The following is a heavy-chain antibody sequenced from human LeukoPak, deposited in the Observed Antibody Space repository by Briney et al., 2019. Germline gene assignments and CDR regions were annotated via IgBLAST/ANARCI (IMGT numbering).Heavy chain of an antibody. D-gene: IGHD2-15*01. CDR1: GFTFSTYW. Sequence: GGSLRLSCAASGFTFSTYWMHWVRQAPGEGLVWVSRISGDGSTTNYADSGKGRFTISRDNAKNTLYLQMNSLRAEDTAVYYCTRRVDTTRWYDPWGQGTLVTVSS. J-gene: IGHJ5*02. CDR2: ISGDGSTT. CDR3: TRRVDTTRWYDP. V-gene: IGHV3-74*01.